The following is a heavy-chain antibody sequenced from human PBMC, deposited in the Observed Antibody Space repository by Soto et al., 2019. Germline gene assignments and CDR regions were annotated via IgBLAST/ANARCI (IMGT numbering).Heavy chain of an antibody. D-gene: IGHD3-10*01. CDR2: IYSGGST. V-gene: IGHV3-66*01. CDR3: ASEVLLWFGDNPYYYGMAV. CDR1: GFTVSSNY. J-gene: IGHJ6*02. Sequence: GGSLRLSCAASGFTVSSNYMSWVRQAPGKGLEWVSVIYSGGSTYYADSVKGRFTISRDNSKNTLYLQMNSLRAEDTAVYYCASEVLLWFGDNPYYYGMAVWGLVTTVSVSS.